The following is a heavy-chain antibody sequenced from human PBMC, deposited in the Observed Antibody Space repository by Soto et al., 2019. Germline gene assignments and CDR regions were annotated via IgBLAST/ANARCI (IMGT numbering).Heavy chain of an antibody. Sequence: SETLSLTCTVSGGSISSSSYYWGWIRQPPGKGLEWIGSIYYSGSTYYNPSLKSRVTISVDTSKNQFSLKLSSVTAADTAVYYCARHTLSTSEGYAFDIWGQGTMVTVSS. V-gene: IGHV4-39*01. D-gene: IGHD4-17*01. CDR2: IYYSGST. J-gene: IGHJ3*02. CDR3: ARHTLSTSEGYAFDI. CDR1: GGSISSSSYY.